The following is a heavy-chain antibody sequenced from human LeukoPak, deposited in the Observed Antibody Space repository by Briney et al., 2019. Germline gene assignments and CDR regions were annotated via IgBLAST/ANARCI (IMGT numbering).Heavy chain of an antibody. D-gene: IGHD6-13*01. V-gene: IGHV1-2*02. CDR1: GYTFTDYY. CDR3: ARGAFIVAAIGYYFGY. Sequence: ASVRVSCKSSGYTFTDYYMHWVRQAPGQGLEWMGWINPNSGGTNYAQKFQGRVTMTRDTSISTAYMELSRLRSDDTAVYYCARGAFIVAAIGYYFGYWGQGTLVTVSS. CDR2: INPNSGGT. J-gene: IGHJ4*02.